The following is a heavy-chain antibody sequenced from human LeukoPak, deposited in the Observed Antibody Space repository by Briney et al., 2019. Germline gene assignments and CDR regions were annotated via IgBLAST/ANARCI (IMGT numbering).Heavy chain of an antibody. V-gene: IGHV4-34*01. D-gene: IGHD3-10*01. Sequence: SETLSLTCAVYGGSFSGYYWSWIRQPPGKGLEWIGEINHSGSTNCNPSLKSRVTISVDTSKNQFSLKLSSVTAADTAVYYCARSRPAMVRGVRDYFDYWGQGTLVTVSS. CDR2: INHSGST. CDR1: GGSFSGYY. J-gene: IGHJ4*02. CDR3: ARSRPAMVRGVRDYFDY.